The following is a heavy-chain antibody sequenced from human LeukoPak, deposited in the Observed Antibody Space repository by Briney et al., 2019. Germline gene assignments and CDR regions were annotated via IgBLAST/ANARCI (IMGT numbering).Heavy chain of an antibody. Sequence: ASVTVSCKASGYTFTGYYMHWVRQAPGQGLEWMGWINPNSGGTNYAQKFQGRVTMTRDTSISTAYMELSRLRSDDTAVYYCARDRGSLVITDWYFDLWGRGTLVTVSS. CDR3: ARDRGSLVITDWYFDL. CDR2: INPNSGGT. J-gene: IGHJ2*01. V-gene: IGHV1-2*02. D-gene: IGHD3-22*01. CDR1: GYTFTGYY.